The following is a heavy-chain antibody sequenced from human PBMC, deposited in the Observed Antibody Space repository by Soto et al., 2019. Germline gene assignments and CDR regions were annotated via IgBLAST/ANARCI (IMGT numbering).Heavy chain of an antibody. V-gene: IGHV3-30-3*01. J-gene: IGHJ6*02. CDR3: ARGQKRITMVRGVPGGMDV. D-gene: IGHD3-10*01. Sequence: QVQLVESGGGVVQPGRSLRLSCAASGFTFSSYAMHWVRQAPGKGLEWVAVISYDGSNKYYADSVKGRFTISRDNSKNXLSXQMNSLIAEDTAVYYWARGQKRITMVRGVPGGMDVWGQGTTVTVSS. CDR2: ISYDGSNK. CDR1: GFTFSSYA.